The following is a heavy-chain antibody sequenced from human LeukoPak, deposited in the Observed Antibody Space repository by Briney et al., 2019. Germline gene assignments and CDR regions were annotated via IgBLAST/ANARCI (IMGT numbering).Heavy chain of an antibody. D-gene: IGHD3-10*01. CDR2: LSASGSIT. V-gene: IGHV3-23*01. CDR1: GFTFRDLA. Sequence: GGSLRLSCTASGFTFRDLAMNWVRQAPGKGLEWVSALSASGSITYYADSVKGRFTISRDNSKNTVYLQMNSLRPEDTAVYYCGKDSGGSGSDYQFYYYFGIDVWGQGTTVTVSS. J-gene: IGHJ6*02. CDR3: GKDSGGSGSDYQFYYYFGIDV.